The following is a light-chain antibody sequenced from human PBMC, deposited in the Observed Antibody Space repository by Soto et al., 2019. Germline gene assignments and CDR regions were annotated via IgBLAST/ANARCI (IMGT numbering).Light chain of an antibody. CDR3: CSYAGSYSIV. CDR2: DVS. J-gene: IGLJ1*01. Sequence: QSVLTQPRSVSGSPGQSVTISCTGTSGDVGGYNYVSWYQQHPGKAPKLMIYDVSKRPSGVPDRFSGSKSGNTASLTISGLQAEDEADYYCCSYAGSYSIVFGTGTKVTVL. CDR1: SGDVGGYNY. V-gene: IGLV2-11*01.